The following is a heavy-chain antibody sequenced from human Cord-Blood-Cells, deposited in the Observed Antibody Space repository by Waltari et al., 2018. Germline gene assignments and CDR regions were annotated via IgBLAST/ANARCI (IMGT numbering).Heavy chain of an antibody. CDR3: ARGGACSSTSCYNWFDP. J-gene: IGHJ5*02. CDR2: INHSGST. D-gene: IGHD2-2*01. CDR1: GGPFSGYY. Sequence: QVQLQQWGAGLLKPSGTLSLTCAVSGGPFSGYYWSWLGQPPGKGLEWIGEINHSGSTNYHPSLKSRVTISVDTSKNQFSLKLSSVTAADTAVYYCARGGACSSTSCYNWFDPWGQGTLVTVSS. V-gene: IGHV4-34*01.